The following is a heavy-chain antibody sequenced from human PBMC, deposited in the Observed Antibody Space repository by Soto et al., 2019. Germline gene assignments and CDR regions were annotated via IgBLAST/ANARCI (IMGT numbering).Heavy chain of an antibody. CDR3: TSIVPAAFDI. CDR1: GFTFSGSA. J-gene: IGHJ3*02. CDR2: IRSKANSYAT. Sequence: PGGSLRLSCASSGFTFSGSAMHLVRQASGKGLEWVGRIRSKANSYATAYAASAKGRFTISRDDSKNTAYLQMNSLKTEDTAVYYCTSIVPAAFDIWGQGTMVTVS. D-gene: IGHD2-15*01. V-gene: IGHV3-73*01.